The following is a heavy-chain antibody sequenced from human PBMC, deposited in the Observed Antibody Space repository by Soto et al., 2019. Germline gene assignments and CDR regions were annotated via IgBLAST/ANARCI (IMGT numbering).Heavy chain of an antibody. V-gene: IGHV4-39*01. CDR1: GGSISSSSYY. J-gene: IGHJ5*02. D-gene: IGHD1-1*01. CDR2: IYYSGST. Sequence: QLQLQESGPGLVKPSETLSLTCTVSGGSISSSSYYWGWIRQPPGKGLEWIGSIYYSGSTYYNPSLKSRVTISVDTSKNQFSLKLSSVTAADTAVYYCASIQGDNWFDPWGQGTLVTVSS. CDR3: ASIQGDNWFDP.